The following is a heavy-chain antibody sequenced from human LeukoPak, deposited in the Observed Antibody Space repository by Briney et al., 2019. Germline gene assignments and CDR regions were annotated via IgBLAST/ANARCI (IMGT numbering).Heavy chain of an antibody. CDR1: GYTFTGYY. D-gene: IGHD3-3*01. CDR2: INPSGGST. CDR3: ASSAERGDFSY. Sequence: GASVKVSCKASGYTFTGYYMHWVRQAPGQGLEWMGIINPSGGSTSYAQKFQGRVTMTRDTSTSTVYMELSSLRSEDTAVYYCASSAERGDFSYWGQGTLVTVSS. V-gene: IGHV1-46*01. J-gene: IGHJ4*02.